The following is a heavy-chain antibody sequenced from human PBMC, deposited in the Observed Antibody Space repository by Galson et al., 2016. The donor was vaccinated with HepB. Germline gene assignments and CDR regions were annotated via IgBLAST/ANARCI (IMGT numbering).Heavy chain of an antibody. Sequence: SVKVSCKASAYTFTGYHMHWVRQAPGQGLEWMGRINPNNGGTNYAQKFQGRVTMTRDTSISTAYMELSSLRSDDTAVYYCARGGILVSDNWFDTWGQGTLVTVSS. D-gene: IGHD1-1*01. J-gene: IGHJ5*02. CDR3: ARGGILVSDNWFDT. V-gene: IGHV1-2*06. CDR2: INPNNGGT. CDR1: AYTFTGYH.